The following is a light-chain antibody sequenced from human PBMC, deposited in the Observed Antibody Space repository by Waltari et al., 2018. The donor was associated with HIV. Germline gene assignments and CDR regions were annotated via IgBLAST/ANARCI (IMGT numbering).Light chain of an antibody. CDR1: ALPKKY. V-gene: IGLV3-10*01. CDR3: YSTDSSGNGV. J-gene: IGLJ1*01. Sequence: SYELTQPPSVSVSPGQTARITCSGDALPKKYAYWYQQKSGQAPVLVIYEDSKRPSGIPERFSGSNSGTMATLTISGAQVEDEADYYCYSTDSSGNGVFGTGTKVTVL. CDR2: EDS.